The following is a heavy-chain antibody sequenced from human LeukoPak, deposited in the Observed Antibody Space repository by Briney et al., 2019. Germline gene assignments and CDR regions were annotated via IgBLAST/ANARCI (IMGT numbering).Heavy chain of an antibody. J-gene: IGHJ4*02. V-gene: IGHV3-66*01. D-gene: IGHD3-10*01. Sequence: RSLRLSCAASAFTFSNYGMHWVRQAPGKGLEWVSMIYTGGSPYYADSVKGRFTISRDNSKNTLNLQMNNLRAEDTAVYYCVPLTDGSIDYWGQGTLVTVSS. CDR2: IYTGGSP. CDR1: AFTFSNYG. CDR3: VPLTDGSIDY.